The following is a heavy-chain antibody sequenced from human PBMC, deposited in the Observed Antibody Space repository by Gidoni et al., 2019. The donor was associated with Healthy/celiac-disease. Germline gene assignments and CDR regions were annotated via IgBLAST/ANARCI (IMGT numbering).Heavy chain of an antibody. J-gene: IGHJ5*02. D-gene: IGHD3-22*01. V-gene: IGHV3-33*01. Sequence: LRLSCAASGFTFSSYGMHWVRQAPGKGLEWVAVIWYDGSNKYYADSVKGRFTISRDNSKNTLYLQMNSLRAEDTAVYYCARDPRAYSHSSGYYGGTYNWFDPWGQGTLVTVSS. CDR3: ARDPRAYSHSSGYYGGTYNWFDP. CDR2: IWYDGSNK. CDR1: GFTFSSYG.